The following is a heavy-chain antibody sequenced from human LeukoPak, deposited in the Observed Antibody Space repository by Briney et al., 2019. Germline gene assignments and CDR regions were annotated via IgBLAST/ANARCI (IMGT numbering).Heavy chain of an antibody. CDR2: IYYSGST. V-gene: IGHV4-30-4*01. CDR1: GGSISSGDYY. Sequence: KASETLSLTCTVSGGSISSGDYYWSWIRQPPGKGLEWIGYIYYSGSTYYNPSLKSRVTISVDTSKNQFSLKLSSVTAADTAVYYCARDPRYPLSFDIWGQGTMVTVSS. CDR3: ARDPRYPLSFDI. J-gene: IGHJ3*02. D-gene: IGHD2-2*02.